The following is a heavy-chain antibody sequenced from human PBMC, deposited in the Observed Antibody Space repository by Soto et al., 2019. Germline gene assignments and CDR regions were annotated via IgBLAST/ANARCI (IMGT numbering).Heavy chain of an antibody. CDR3: AKDQAGRSGWAPYFDY. J-gene: IGHJ4*02. V-gene: IGHV3-23*01. Sequence: PGGSLRLSCAASGFTFSSYAMSWVRQAPGKGLEWVSAISGSGGSTYFADSVKGRFTISRDNSKNTLYLQMNSLRAEDTAVYYCAKDQAGRSGWAPYFDYWGQGTLVTVSS. CDR2: ISGSGGST. CDR1: GFTFSSYA. D-gene: IGHD6-19*01.